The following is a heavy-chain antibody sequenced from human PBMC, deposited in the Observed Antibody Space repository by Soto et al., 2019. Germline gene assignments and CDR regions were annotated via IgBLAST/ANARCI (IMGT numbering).Heavy chain of an antibody. D-gene: IGHD6-19*01. CDR1: GFTFNNYG. CDR2: ISSSSSTI. V-gene: IGHV3-48*02. J-gene: IGHJ3*02. Sequence: GGSLRLSCVASGFTFNNYGMHWVRQAPGKGLEWVSYISSSSSTIYYADSVKGRFTISRDNAKNSLYLQMNSLRDEDTAVYYCARDYQYSSGWYGGRAFDIWGQGTMVTVSS. CDR3: ARDYQYSSGWYGGRAFDI.